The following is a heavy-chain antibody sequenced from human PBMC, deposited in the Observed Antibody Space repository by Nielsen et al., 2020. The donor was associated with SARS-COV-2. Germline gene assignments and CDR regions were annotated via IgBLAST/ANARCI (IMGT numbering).Heavy chain of an antibody. Sequence: GGSLRLSCKGSGYSFTSYWISWVRQMPGKGLEWMGRIDPSDSYTNYSPSFQGHVTISADKSISTAYLQWSSLKASDTAMYYCARHEYSSSSEGLQHWGQGTLVTVSS. D-gene: IGHD6-6*01. J-gene: IGHJ1*01. CDR3: ARHEYSSSSEGLQH. CDR2: IDPSDSYT. CDR1: GYSFTSYW. V-gene: IGHV5-10-1*01.